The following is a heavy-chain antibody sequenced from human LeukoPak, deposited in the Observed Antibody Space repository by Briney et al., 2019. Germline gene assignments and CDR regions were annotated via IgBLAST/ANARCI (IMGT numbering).Heavy chain of an antibody. J-gene: IGHJ6*02. V-gene: IGHV4-31*03. CDR1: GGSISSGGYY. Sequence: PSETLSLTCTVSGGSISSGGYYWSWIRQHPGKGLEWIGYTYYIGSTYYNPSLKSRVTISVDTSKNQFSLKLSSVTAADTAVYYCARDGGYGGNSYHYYYGMDVWGQGTTVTVSS. D-gene: IGHD4-23*01. CDR3: ARDGGYGGNSYHYYYGMDV. CDR2: TYYIGST.